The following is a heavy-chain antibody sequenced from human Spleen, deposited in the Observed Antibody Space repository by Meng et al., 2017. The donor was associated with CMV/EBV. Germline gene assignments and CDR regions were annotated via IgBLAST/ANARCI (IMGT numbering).Heavy chain of an antibody. Sequence: GESLKISCAASGFTFSSYWMHWVRQAPGKGLVWVSRINSDGSSTSYADSVKGRFTISRDNAKNTLYLQMNSLRVEDTAVYYCARDTSGALDYWGQGTLVTVSS. CDR2: INSDGSST. J-gene: IGHJ4*02. CDR3: ARDTSGALDY. CDR1: GFTFSSYW. D-gene: IGHD2-8*01. V-gene: IGHV3-74*01.